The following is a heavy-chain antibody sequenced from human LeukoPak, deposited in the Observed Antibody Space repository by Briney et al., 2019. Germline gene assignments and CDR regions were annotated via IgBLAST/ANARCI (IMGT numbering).Heavy chain of an antibody. D-gene: IGHD2-8*01. CDR3: ASHRRTNGVFYLGVGPLHY. CDR2: ISAYIGNT. J-gene: IGHJ4*02. CDR1: GYCFTSYG. V-gene: IGHV1-18*01. Sequence: GASVKVSFKASGYCFTSYGISWVRQAPGQALEWVGWISAYIGNTNYEQKLQGRVTMTTDPSTSTAYMELRSLRSDDTAVYYCASHRRTNGVFYLGVGPLHYWGEETLVTVSS.